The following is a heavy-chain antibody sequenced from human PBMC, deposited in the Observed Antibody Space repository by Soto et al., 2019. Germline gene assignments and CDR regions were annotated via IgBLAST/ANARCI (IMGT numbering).Heavy chain of an antibody. Sequence: ASVKLACKASGYTFTIDYMHCVLHAPGQGLEWMGIINPSGGSTSYAQKFQGRVTMIRDTSTSTVYMELSSLRSEDTAVYYCARAEHDILPGYPDPPDVRGKGTTVTVSS. J-gene: IGHJ6*04. CDR1: GYTFTIDY. CDR2: INPSGGST. D-gene: IGHD3-9*01. V-gene: IGHV1-46*03. CDR3: ARAEHDILPGYPDPPDV.